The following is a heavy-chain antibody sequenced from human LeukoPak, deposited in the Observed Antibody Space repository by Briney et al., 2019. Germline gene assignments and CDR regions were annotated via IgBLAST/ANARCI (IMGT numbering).Heavy chain of an antibody. D-gene: IGHD6-13*01. Sequence: SETLSLTCTVSGGSISSSSYYWGWLRQPPGKGLEWIGSIYYSGSTYYNPSLKSRVTISVDTSKNQFSLKLSSVTAADTAVYYCARGGGVAAAGRTQPKYYYYYMDVWGKGTTVTVSS. CDR3: ARGGGVAAAGRTQPKYYYYYMDV. CDR1: GGSISSSSYY. CDR2: IYYSGST. J-gene: IGHJ6*03. V-gene: IGHV4-39*07.